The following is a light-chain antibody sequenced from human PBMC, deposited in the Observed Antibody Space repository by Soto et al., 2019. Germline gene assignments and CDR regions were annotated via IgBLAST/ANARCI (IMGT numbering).Light chain of an antibody. J-gene: IGLJ1*01. V-gene: IGLV2-14*03. CDR1: SSDVGRYNF. CDR3: SSLSSSSTQV. Sequence: QSVLTQPASVSGSSGRSITISCTGTSSDVGRYNFVSWYQQHPGYAPKLLIYAVSDRPSGVSTRFSGSKSGNTASLAISGLQAEDEAVYYCSSLSSSSTQVFGTGTKLTVL. CDR2: AVS.